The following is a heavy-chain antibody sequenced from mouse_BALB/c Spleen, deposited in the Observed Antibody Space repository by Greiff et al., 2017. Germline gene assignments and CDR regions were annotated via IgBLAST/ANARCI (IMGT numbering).Heavy chain of an antibody. V-gene: IGHV1-7*01. CDR1: GYTFTSYW. J-gene: IGHJ2*01. CDR2: INPSTGYT. CDR3: YYYGSSYDFDY. Sequence: QVQLQQSGAELAKPGASVKMSCKASGYTFTSYWMHWVKQRPGQGLEWIGYINPSTGYTEYNQKFKDKATLTADKSSSTAYMQLSSLTSEDSAVYYCYYYGSSYDFDYWGQGTTLTVSS. D-gene: IGHD1-1*01.